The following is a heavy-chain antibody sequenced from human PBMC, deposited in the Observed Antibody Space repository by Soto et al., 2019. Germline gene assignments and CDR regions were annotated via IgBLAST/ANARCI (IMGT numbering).Heavy chain of an antibody. V-gene: IGHV4-31*03. CDR2: ISYSGNT. J-gene: IGHJ5*02. D-gene: IGHD1-1*01. Sequence: QVQLQESGPGLVKPSQTLSLTCTVSGVSITSGYYYWAWFRQQPGRGLEWIGYISYSGNTWYNPSLESRLTISRDTSKNQFYLNLSSMTAADTAVYYCVRDGRRQRMERRGWYDPWGQGILVTVSS. CDR1: GVSITSGYYY. CDR3: VRDGRRQRMERRGWYDP.